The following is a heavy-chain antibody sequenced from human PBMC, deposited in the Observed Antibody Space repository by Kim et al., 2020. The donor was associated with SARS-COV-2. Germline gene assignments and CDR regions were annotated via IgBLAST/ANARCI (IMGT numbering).Heavy chain of an antibody. CDR3: ARGRRGVRGVNDY. CDR2: INHSGST. CDR1: GGSFSGYY. J-gene: IGHJ4*02. Sequence: SETLSLTCAVYGGSFSGYYWSWIRQPPGKGLEWIGEINHSGSTNYNPSLKSRVTISVDTSKNQFSLKLSSVTAADTAVYYCARGRRGVRGVNDYWGQGTLSPSPQ. D-gene: IGHD3-10*01. V-gene: IGHV4-34*01.